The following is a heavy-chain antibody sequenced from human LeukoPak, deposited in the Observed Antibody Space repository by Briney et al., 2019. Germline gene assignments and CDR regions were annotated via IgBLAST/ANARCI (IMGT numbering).Heavy chain of an antibody. CDR3: ARGTLNYSGYDCMDFDY. CDR2: INHSGST. CDR1: GGSFSGYY. Sequence: SETLSLTCAVYGGSFSGYYWSWIRQPPGKGLEWIGEINHSGSTNYSPSLKSRVTMSLDTSKSQLSLKLSSVTAADTAVYYCARGTLNYSGYDCMDFDYWGQGTLVTVSS. D-gene: IGHD5-12*01. V-gene: IGHV4-34*01. J-gene: IGHJ4*02.